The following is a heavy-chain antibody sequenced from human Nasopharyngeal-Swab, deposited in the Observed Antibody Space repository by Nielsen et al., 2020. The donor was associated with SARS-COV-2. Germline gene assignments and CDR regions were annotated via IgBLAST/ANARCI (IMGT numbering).Heavy chain of an antibody. J-gene: IGHJ2*01. CDR2: IIPILGIA. Sequence: SVKVSCKASGGTFSSYAISWVRQAPGQGLKWMGRIIPILGIANYAQKFQGRVTITADKSTSTAYMELSSLRSEDTAVYYCARGDSYGASWSFDLWGRGTLVTVSS. CDR3: ARGDSYGASWSFDL. CDR1: GGTFSSYA. D-gene: IGHD5-18*01. V-gene: IGHV1-69*04.